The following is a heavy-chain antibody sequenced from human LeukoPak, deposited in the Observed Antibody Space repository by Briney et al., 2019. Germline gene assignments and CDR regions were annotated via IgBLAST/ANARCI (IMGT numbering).Heavy chain of an antibody. Sequence: GRSLRLSCAVSGFTFRNAGMNWVRQAPGKGLEWVAIIWYDGSNEYYGDSVKGRFTISRDNSKNTLYVQVNSLGTGDTAAYYCAKGSYYDSSGSFYFDYWGQGTLVTVSS. CDR1: GFTFRNAG. CDR3: AKGSYYDSSGSFYFDY. V-gene: IGHV3-33*06. CDR2: IWYDGSNE. J-gene: IGHJ4*02. D-gene: IGHD3-22*01.